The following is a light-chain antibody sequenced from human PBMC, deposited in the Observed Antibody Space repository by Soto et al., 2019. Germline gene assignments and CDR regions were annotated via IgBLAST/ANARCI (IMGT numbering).Light chain of an antibody. CDR2: GAS. CDR1: QSVSSTY. J-gene: IGKJ1*01. V-gene: IGKV3-20*01. Sequence: EIVLTQSPGTLSLSPGERATLSCRASQSVSSTYLAWYQHKLGQAPRLLIYGASSKASGIPDRFSGSGSGTDFTLTISRLEPDDFAVYYCQQYGSSPRSFGLRTKVEVK. CDR3: QQYGSSPRS.